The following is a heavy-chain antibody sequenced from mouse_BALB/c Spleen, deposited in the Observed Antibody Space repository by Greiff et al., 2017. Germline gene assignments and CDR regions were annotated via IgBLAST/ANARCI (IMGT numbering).Heavy chain of an antibody. J-gene: IGHJ3*01. CDR2: IYPGDGDT. CDR1: GYTFTSYW. CDR3: AREVD. V-gene: IGHV1-87*01. Sequence: QVQLQQSGAELARPGASVKLSCKASGYTFTSYWMQWVKQRPGQGLEWIGAIYPGDGDTRYTQKFKGKATLTADKSSSTAYMQLSSLASEDSAVYYCAREVDWGQGTLVTVSA.